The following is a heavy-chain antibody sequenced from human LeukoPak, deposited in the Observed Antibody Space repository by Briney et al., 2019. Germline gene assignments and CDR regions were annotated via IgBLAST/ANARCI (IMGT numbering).Heavy chain of an antibody. CDR2: IYYSGST. V-gene: IGHV4-39*01. Sequence: SETLSLTCTVSCDSMSTSSYYWGWIRQPPGKGLEWLGSIYYSGSTYYNPSLKSRVTISVDTSKNQFSLNLYSVTAADTAVFYCARSFYYDYRQIDYWGQGTLVTVSS. CDR1: CDSMSTSSYY. D-gene: IGHD3-22*01. CDR3: ARSFYYDYRQIDY. J-gene: IGHJ4*02.